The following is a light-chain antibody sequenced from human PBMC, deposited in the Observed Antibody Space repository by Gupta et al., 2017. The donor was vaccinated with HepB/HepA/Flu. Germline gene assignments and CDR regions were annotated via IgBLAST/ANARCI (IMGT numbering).Light chain of an antibody. CDR3: CSHAGSSTFV. Sequence: QSALTQPASVSGSPGQSITISCTGTSSDVGSYNLVSWYQQHPGKAPKLMIYEVSKRPSGVSNRFSGSKSGNTASLTISGLQAEDEADYYCCSHAGSSTFVFCGGTKLTVL. CDR1: SSDVGSYNL. J-gene: IGLJ3*02. V-gene: IGLV2-23*02. CDR2: EVS.